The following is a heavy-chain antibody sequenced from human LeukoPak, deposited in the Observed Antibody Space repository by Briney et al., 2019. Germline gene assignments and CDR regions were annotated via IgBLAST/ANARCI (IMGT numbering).Heavy chain of an antibody. D-gene: IGHD6-19*01. CDR1: GYTFTGYY. CDR2: INPNTGDT. CDR3: ARDQQWLANFDY. J-gene: IGHJ4*02. V-gene: IGHV1-2*06. Sequence: ASVKVSCKASGYTFTGYYLHWVRQAPGQGLKWMGRINPNTGDTDYAQEFQGRVTITRDTSINTAYMELSRLRSDDTALYYCARDQQWLANFDYWGQGTLVTVSS.